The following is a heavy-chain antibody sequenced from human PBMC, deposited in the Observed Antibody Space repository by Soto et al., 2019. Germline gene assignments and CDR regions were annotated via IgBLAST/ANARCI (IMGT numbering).Heavy chain of an antibody. V-gene: IGHV3-48*02. Sequence: EVQLVESGGGLVQPGGSLRLSCAASGVTFRSYSMNWVRQAPGKGLEWVSYISISSTTIYYADSVKGRFTISRDNAKNLLYLQMNALRDEDTAVYYCARRGGSDWDIDYWGQGTLVTVSS. CDR1: GVTFRSYS. CDR3: ARRGGSDWDIDY. D-gene: IGHD6-19*01. J-gene: IGHJ4*02. CDR2: ISISSTTI.